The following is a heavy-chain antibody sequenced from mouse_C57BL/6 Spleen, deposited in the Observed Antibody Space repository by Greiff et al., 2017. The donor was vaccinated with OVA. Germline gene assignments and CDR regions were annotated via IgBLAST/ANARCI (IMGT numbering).Heavy chain of an antibody. D-gene: IGHD4-1*01. CDR1: GYAFSSYW. CDR3: ARRTGTWYFDV. Sequence: VKLQESGAELVKPGASVKISCKASGYAFSSYWMNWVKQRPGKGLEWIGQIYPGDGDTNYNGKFKGKATLTADKSSSTAYMQLSSLTSEDSAVYFCARRTGTWYFDVWGTGTTVTVSS. J-gene: IGHJ1*03. V-gene: IGHV1-80*01. CDR2: IYPGDGDT.